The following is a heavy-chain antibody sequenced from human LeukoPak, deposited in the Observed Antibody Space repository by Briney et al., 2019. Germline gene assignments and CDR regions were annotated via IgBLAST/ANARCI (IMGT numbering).Heavy chain of an antibody. V-gene: IGHV1-18*01. CDR3: ARDRGDFWSAYFHY. Sequence: ASAKVSSKASRYTFTTFVINSVRQSPGQGLEWMGRISPYNGNTNYAQKLQGRVTMTTDTSTSTVYMELRSLRSDDTAVYYCARDRGDFWSAYFHYWGQGTLVTVSS. CDR2: ISPYNGNT. CDR1: RYTFTTFV. J-gene: IGHJ4*02. D-gene: IGHD3-3*01.